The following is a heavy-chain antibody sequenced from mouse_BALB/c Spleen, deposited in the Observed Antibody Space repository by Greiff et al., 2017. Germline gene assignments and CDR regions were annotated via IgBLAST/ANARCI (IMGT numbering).Heavy chain of an antibody. Sequence: QVQLQQSGAELVKPGASVKLSCKTSGYTFTSYWIQWVKQRPGQGLGWIGEIFPGTGTTYYNEKFKGKATLTIDTSSSTAYMQLSSLTSEDSAVYFCARGLLRDYAMDYWGQGTSVTVSS. CDR3: ARGLLRDYAMDY. J-gene: IGHJ4*01. D-gene: IGHD1-1*01. CDR2: IFPGTGTT. CDR1: GYTFTSYW. V-gene: IGHV1S132*01.